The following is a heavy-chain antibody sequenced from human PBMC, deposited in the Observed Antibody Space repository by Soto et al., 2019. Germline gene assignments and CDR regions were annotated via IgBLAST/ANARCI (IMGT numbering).Heavy chain of an antibody. CDR3: ARDLSRSGYYTSSFDV. V-gene: IGHV3-30-3*01. CDR1: GFTFSSYA. CDR2: ISFDGSNK. D-gene: IGHD3-3*01. J-gene: IGHJ3*01. Sequence: PGGPLRLSCAASGFTFSSYAMHWVRQAPGKGLEWVAVISFDGSNKYYADSVKGRFTISRDNSKNTLYLQMNSLRAEDTAVYYCARDLSRSGYYTSSFDVWGQGTMVTVSS.